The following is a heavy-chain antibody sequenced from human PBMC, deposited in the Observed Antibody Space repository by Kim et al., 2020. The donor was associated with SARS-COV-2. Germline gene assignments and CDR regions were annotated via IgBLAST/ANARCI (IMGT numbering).Heavy chain of an antibody. CDR1: GFTFSSYW. V-gene: IGHV3-7*03. D-gene: IGHD3-22*01. J-gene: IGHJ4*02. CDR2: IKQDGSEK. CDR3: ARDSSGYWYYFDY. Sequence: GGSLRLSCAASGFTFSSYWMSWVRQAPGKGLEWVANIKQDGSEKYYVDSVKGRFTISRDNAKNSLYLQMNSLRAEDTAVYYCARDSSGYWYYFDYWGQGTQVTVSP.